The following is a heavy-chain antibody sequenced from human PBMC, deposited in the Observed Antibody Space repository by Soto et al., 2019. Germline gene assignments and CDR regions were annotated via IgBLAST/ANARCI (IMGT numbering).Heavy chain of an antibody. D-gene: IGHD4-17*01. CDR3: ARGVTTVTTFDY. CDR1: GGSISSGGYS. CDR2: IYHSGST. Sequence: QLQLQESGSGLVKPSQTLSLTCAVSGGSISSGGYSCNWIRQPPGKGLEWIGYIYHSGSTYYNPSLKSRVTISVDRAKNQFSLRLSSVTAADTAVYYCARGVTTVTTFDYWGQGTLVTVSS. J-gene: IGHJ4*02. V-gene: IGHV4-30-2*01.